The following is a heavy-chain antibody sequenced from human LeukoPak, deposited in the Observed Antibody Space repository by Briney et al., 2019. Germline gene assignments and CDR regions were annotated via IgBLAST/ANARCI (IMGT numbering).Heavy chain of an antibody. CDR3: ARLGYCSSTSCPP. D-gene: IGHD2-2*01. J-gene: IGHJ5*02. CDR2: INHSGST. CDR1: GGSISSYY. V-gene: IGHV4-34*01. Sequence: SETLSLTCTVSGGSISSYYWSWIRQPPGKGLEWIGEINHSGSTNYNPSLKSRVTISVDTSKNQFSLKLSSVTAADTAVYYCARLGYCSSTSCPPWGQGTLVTVSS.